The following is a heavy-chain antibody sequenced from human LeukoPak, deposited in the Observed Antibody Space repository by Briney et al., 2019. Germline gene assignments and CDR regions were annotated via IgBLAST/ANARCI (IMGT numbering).Heavy chain of an antibody. CDR2: ISYDGSNK. D-gene: IGHD6-19*01. CDR1: GVTFSSYA. CDR3: ATGYSAWSFGY. V-gene: IGHV3-30-3*01. Sequence: GGSLRLSCAAPGVTFSSYAMYWVRQAPGKGLDWVAVISYDGSNKYYADSVKGRFTISRDNSKNTLYLQMNSLRAEDTAMYFCATGYSAWSFGYWGQGTLVTVSS. J-gene: IGHJ4*02.